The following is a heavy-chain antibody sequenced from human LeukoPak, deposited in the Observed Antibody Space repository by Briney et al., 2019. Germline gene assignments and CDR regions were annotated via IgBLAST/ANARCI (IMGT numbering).Heavy chain of an antibody. CDR1: GFTFSSYA. CDR2: ISYDGSNK. J-gene: IGHJ4*02. CDR3: ARGTVVVANDY. D-gene: IGHD2-21*01. Sequence: PGGSLRLSCADSGFTFSSYAMHWVRQAPGKGLVWVAVISYDGSNKYYADSVKGRFTISRDNSKNTLYLQMNSLRAEDTAVYYCARGTVVVANDYWGQGTLVTVSS. V-gene: IGHV3-30-3*01.